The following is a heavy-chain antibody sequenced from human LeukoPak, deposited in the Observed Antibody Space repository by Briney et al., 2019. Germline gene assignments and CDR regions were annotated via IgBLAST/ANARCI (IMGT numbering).Heavy chain of an antibody. CDR3: ARLVVPAASFDY. J-gene: IGHJ4*02. CDR2: INHSGST. Sequence: PSETLSFTCAVYGGSFSGYYWSWIRQPPGKGLEWIGEINHSGSTNYNPSLKSRVTISVDTSKNQFSLKLSSVTAADTAVYYCARLVVPAASFDYWGQGTLVTVSS. D-gene: IGHD2-2*01. V-gene: IGHV4-34*01. CDR1: GGSFSGYY.